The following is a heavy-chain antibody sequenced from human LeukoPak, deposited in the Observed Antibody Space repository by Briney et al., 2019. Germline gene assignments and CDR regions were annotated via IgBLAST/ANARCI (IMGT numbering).Heavy chain of an antibody. D-gene: IGHD1-26*01. CDR3: AREIGDFDY. V-gene: IGHV3-23*01. CDR1: GFTFSSYA. J-gene: IGHJ4*02. Sequence: GGSLRLSCAASGFTFSSYAMSWVRQAPGKGLEWVAVISGSGGHTYYADSAKGRFTISRDNSKSTLYLQMNSLKVEDTAVYYCAREIGDFDYWGRGTLVTVSS. CDR2: ISGSGGHT.